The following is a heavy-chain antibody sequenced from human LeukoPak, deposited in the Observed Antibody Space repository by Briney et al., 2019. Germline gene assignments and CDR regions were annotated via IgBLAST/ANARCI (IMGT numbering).Heavy chain of an antibody. D-gene: IGHD2-8*01. J-gene: IGHJ6*02. CDR1: GYTFTGYY. CDR3: ARESLEGVKYYYGMDA. CDR2: INPNSGGT. V-gene: IGHV1-2*02. Sequence: ASVKVSCKASGYTFTGYYMHWVRQAPGQGLEWMGWINPNSGGTNYAQKFQGRVTMTRDTSISTAYMELSRLRSDDTAVYYCARESLEGVKYYYGMDAWGQGTTVTVPS.